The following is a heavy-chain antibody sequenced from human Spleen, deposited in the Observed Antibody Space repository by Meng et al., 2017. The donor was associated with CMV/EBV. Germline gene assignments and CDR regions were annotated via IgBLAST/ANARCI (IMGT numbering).Heavy chain of an antibody. D-gene: IGHD5-12*01. CDR2: MNPNSGNT. CDR3: ARGRRPRGYSYSVIWFDP. Sequence: ASVKVSCKASGYTFTSYDINWVRQATGQGLEWMGWMNPNSGNTGYAQKFQGRVTMTRNTSISTAYMELSSLRSEDTAVYYCARGRRPRGYSYSVIWFDPWGQGTLVTVSS. V-gene: IGHV1-8*01. CDR1: GYTFTSYD. J-gene: IGHJ5*02.